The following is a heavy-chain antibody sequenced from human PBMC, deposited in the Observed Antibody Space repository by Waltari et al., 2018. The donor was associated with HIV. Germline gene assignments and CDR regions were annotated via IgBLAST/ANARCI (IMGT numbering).Heavy chain of an antibody. V-gene: IGHV3-21*01. CDR2: NSGSPNYI. Sequence: EVQLVESGGGLVKPGGSLRLSCATSGFTFSSYSMNWVRQAPGEGVEWVSSNSGSPNYIYYADSVKGRFTISRDNAKNSLYLQMNSLRAEDTAVYYCARDPGGNYDSFAFDIWGQGTMVTVSS. CDR1: GFTFSSYS. D-gene: IGHD3-22*01. J-gene: IGHJ3*02. CDR3: ARDPGGNYDSFAFDI.